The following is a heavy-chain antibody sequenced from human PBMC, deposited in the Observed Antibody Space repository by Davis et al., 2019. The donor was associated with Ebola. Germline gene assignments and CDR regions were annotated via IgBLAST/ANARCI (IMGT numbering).Heavy chain of an antibody. CDR3: AKAPWRSSWYGGGGMDV. D-gene: IGHD6-13*01. CDR1: GFTFSSYG. CDR2: ISYDGSNK. V-gene: IGHV3-30*18. Sequence: GESLKISCAASGFTFSSYGMHWVRQAPGKGLEWVAVISYDGSNKYYADAVKGRFTVSRDNSKKTMYLQMNSLRAEDTAVYYCAKAPWRSSWYGGGGMDVWGQGTTVTVSS. J-gene: IGHJ6*02.